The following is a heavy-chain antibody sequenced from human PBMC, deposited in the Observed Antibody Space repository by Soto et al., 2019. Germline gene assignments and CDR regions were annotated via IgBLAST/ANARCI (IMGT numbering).Heavy chain of an antibody. CDR2: IYYSGST. CDR1: GGSISSYY. J-gene: IGHJ3*02. CDR3: ARDRLRYCTNGVCYQDLDAFDI. V-gene: IGHV4-59*12. D-gene: IGHD2-8*01. Sequence: SETLSLTCTVSGGSISSYYLSWIRQPPGKGLEWIGYIYYSGSTYYNPSLKSRVTISVDTSKNQFSLKLSSVTAADTAVYYCARDRLRYCTNGVCYQDLDAFDIWGQGTMVTVS.